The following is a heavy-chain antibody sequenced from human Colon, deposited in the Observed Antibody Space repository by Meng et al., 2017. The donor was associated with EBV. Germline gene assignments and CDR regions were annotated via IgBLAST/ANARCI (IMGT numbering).Heavy chain of an antibody. Sequence: LPLQASGPGLLKPSEPLSPTCSVSGDSITTNGYYWGWIRQSPGKGLEWIGSIFYSGNTYFNPSLKTRVTISVDTSKNQFSLKLSSVTAADTAIYYCARERGGVTRDFDSWGQGALVTVSS. J-gene: IGHJ4*02. CDR2: IFYSGNT. V-gene: IGHV4-39*07. D-gene: IGHD3-16*01. CDR3: ARERGGVTRDFDS. CDR1: GDSITTNGYY.